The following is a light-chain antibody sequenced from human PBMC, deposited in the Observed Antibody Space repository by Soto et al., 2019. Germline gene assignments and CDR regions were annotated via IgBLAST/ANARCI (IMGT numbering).Light chain of an antibody. J-gene: IGKJ3*01. V-gene: IGKV1-9*01. Sequence: QLSHSPSFVSASVGERVTITCGASQGISSYLAWYQQKPGKAPKLLISTASTLQSGVPSRFSGSGSGTEFTLTISSLQPEDFATYYCQLFYDCPHSFGPGTKVD. CDR3: QLFYDCPHS. CDR1: QGISSY. CDR2: TAS.